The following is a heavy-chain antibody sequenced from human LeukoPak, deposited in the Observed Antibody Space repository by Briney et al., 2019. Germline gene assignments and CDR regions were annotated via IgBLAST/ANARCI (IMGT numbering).Heavy chain of an antibody. CDR2: IKQDGSEK. D-gene: IGHD6-13*01. V-gene: IGHV3-7*01. J-gene: IGHJ3*02. CDR1: GFTFSSYW. CDR3: ARPYSSSWHDAFDI. Sequence: GGSLRLSCAASGFTFSSYWMSWVRQAPGEGLEWVANIKQDGSEKYYVDSVKGRFTISRDNAKNSLYLQMNSLRAEDTAVYYCARPYSSSWHDAFDIWGQGTMVTVSS.